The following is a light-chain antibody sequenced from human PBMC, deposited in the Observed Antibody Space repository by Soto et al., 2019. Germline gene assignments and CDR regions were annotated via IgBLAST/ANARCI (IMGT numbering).Light chain of an antibody. CDR2: GAS. J-gene: IGKJ5*01. CDR3: QQYHNWPHIT. V-gene: IGKV3-15*01. CDR1: QSVSSN. Sequence: DIVMTQSPATLSVSPGERATLSCRASQSVSSNLAWYQQKPGQAPRLLIYGASTRATGIPARFSGSGSGTEFTLTISSLQSEDFAVYYCQQYHNWPHITFGQGTRLEIK.